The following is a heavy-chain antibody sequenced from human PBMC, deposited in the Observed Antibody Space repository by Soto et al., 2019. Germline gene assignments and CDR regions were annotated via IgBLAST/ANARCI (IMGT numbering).Heavy chain of an antibody. CDR1: GFTFSSYA. V-gene: IGHV3-23*01. CDR3: AKEVLDYLFGTSKFDP. D-gene: IGHD3-10*01. J-gene: IGHJ5*02. Sequence: GGSLRLSCAASGFTFSSYAMSWVRQAPGKGLEWVSAISGSGGSTYYADSVKGRFTISRDNSKNTLYLQMNSLRAEDTAVYYCAKEVLDYLFGTSKFDPWGQGTLVTVSS. CDR2: ISGSGGST.